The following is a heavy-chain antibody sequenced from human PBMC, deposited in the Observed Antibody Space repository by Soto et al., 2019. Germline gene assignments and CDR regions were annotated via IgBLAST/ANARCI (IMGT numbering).Heavy chain of an antibody. D-gene: IGHD3-9*01. CDR3: ARPPGYISDWYYFDL. J-gene: IGHJ4*02. Sequence: ASVKVSCKASGYTFTDYYMHWVRQAPGQGFEWMGRISPKSGGANYAQKFQGRVTMTWDTSLNTAYMELSSLVTEDTAVYYCARPPGYISDWYYFDLWGQGTQVTVSS. CDR2: ISPKSGGA. V-gene: IGHV1-2*02. CDR1: GYTFTDYY.